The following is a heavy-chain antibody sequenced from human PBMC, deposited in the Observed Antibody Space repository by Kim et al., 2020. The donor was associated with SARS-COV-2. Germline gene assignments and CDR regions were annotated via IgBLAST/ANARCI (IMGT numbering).Heavy chain of an antibody. D-gene: IGHD2-15*01. CDR3: SYGYCSGGSCYLADY. CDR1: NYSVRSGYY. J-gene: IGHJ4*01. Sequence: SETLSLTCIVSNYSVRSGYYWGWIRQPPGKGLEWIATMYHRGTTYYNPSLKSRGTRLVDMSKHQFSLKLSSVTAADTAVDYCSYGYCSGGSCYLADYWG. CDR2: MYHRGTT. V-gene: IGHV4-38-2*02.